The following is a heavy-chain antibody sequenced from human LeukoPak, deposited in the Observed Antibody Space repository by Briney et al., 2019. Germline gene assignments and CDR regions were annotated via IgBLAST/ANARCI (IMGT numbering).Heavy chain of an antibody. D-gene: IGHD3-16*01. Sequence: SETLSLTCSVSGMSIASRHYWGWIRQSPGKGLEWIGSTSHSDSPYYNPSLESRITISLDTSRNQFSLRLTSVTAADTAVYYCARDFGETSLPNWFDPWGQGMLVIVSS. CDR3: ARDFGETSLPNWFDP. J-gene: IGHJ5*02. CDR1: GMSIASRHY. CDR2: TSHSDSP. V-gene: IGHV4-38-2*02.